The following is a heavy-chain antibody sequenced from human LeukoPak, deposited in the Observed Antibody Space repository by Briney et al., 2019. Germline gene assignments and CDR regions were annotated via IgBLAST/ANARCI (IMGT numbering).Heavy chain of an antibody. CDR2: IYTSGST. V-gene: IGHV4-61*02. CDR3: ARARTQRPSSSWYNNYYYYMDV. Sequence: PSETLSLTCTVSGGSISSGSYYWSWIRQPAGKGLEWIGRIYTSGSTNYNPSLKSRVTISVDTSKNQFSLKLSSVTAAATAVYYCARARTQRPSSSWYNNYYYYMDVWGKGTTVTVSS. D-gene: IGHD6-13*01. CDR1: GGSISSGSYY. J-gene: IGHJ6*03.